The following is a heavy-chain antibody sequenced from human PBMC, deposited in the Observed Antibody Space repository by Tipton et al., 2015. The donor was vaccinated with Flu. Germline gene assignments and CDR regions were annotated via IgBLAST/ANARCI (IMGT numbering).Heavy chain of an antibody. J-gene: IGHJ4*02. D-gene: IGHD1-26*01. CDR2: IYYSGST. Sequence: TLSLTCTVSGGSISRSSYYWGWIRQPPGKGLEWIGTIYYSGSTYYNPSLKSRVTMSVDTSKNQFSLKLSSVTAADTAVYYCACRGSCYHWGQGTLVTVSS. V-gene: IGHV4-39*07. CDR1: GGSISRSSYY. CDR3: ACRGSCYH.